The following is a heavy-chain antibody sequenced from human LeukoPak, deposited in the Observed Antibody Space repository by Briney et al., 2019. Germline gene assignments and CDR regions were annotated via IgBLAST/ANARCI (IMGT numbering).Heavy chain of an antibody. J-gene: IGHJ4*02. D-gene: IGHD2-8*01. CDR2: INTNSGAT. Sequence: ASVKVSCKASGYTFTGYYMHWVRQAPGQGLEWLGWINTNSGATNYPQKFQDRVTMTRDTSISTAYMDLSSLRSDDTAVFYCARGAGRGTKDPLLDYWGQGTLVTVSP. CDR1: GYTFTGYY. CDR3: ARGAGRGTKDPLLDY. V-gene: IGHV1-2*02.